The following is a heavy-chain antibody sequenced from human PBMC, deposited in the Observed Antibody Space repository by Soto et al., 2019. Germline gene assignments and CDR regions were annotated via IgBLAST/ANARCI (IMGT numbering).Heavy chain of an antibody. D-gene: IGHD6-13*01. CDR1: GGSISSGGYY. Sequence: QVQLQESGPGLVKPSQTLSLTCTVSGGSISSGGYYWSWIRQHPGKGLEWIGYIYYSGSTCYNPSLKSLVTISVDTSKNQFSLKLSSVTAADTAVYYCARTGEDIAAAGTTDFQHWGQGTLVTVSS. V-gene: IGHV4-31*01. J-gene: IGHJ1*01. CDR3: ARTGEDIAAAGTTDFQH. CDR2: IYYSGST.